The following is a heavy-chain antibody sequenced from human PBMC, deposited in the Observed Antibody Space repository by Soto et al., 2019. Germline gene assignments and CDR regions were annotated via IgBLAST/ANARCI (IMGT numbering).Heavy chain of an antibody. CDR2: IKTKTQGETT. D-gene: IGHD1-26*01. J-gene: IGHJ4*02. CDR3: TTGSVEGY. V-gene: IGHV3-15*07. Sequence: EVQPVEPGGGLVKPGGSLRLSCAASGFTISGAWMNWVRQAPGKGLEWVGRIKTKTQGETTDYAAPVKGRFTISRDDSENTLSLHMNSLKIEDTAVYYCTTGSVEGYWCQGTLVTVSS. CDR1: GFTISGAW.